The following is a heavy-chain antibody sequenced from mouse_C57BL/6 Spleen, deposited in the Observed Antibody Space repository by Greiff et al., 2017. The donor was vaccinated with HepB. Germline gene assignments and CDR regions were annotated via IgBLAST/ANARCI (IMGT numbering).Heavy chain of an antibody. CDR1: GFTFSDFY. J-gene: IGHJ2*01. CDR2: SRNKANDYTT. V-gene: IGHV7-1*01. D-gene: IGHD4-1*02. CDR3: ARDAPTGRYFDY. Sequence: EVMLVESGGGLVQSGRSLRLSCATSGFTFSDFYMEWVRQAPGKGLEWIAASRNKANDYTTEYSASVKGRFIVSRDTSQSILYLQMNALRAEDTAIYYCARDAPTGRYFDYWGQGTTLTVSS.